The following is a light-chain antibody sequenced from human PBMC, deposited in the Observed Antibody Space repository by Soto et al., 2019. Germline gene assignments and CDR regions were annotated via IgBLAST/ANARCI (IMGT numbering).Light chain of an antibody. CDR1: SSDIGAYNF. CDR2: DVN. Sequence: QSALTHPAPVSGSPGQSITISCTGTSSDIGAYNFVSWYQQHPGKAPKLMLYDVNIRPSGVSNRFSGSKSGNTASLTISGLQAEDEADYYCTSWTTSTTMIFGGGTKVTVL. CDR3: TSWTTSTTMI. J-gene: IGLJ2*01. V-gene: IGLV2-14*03.